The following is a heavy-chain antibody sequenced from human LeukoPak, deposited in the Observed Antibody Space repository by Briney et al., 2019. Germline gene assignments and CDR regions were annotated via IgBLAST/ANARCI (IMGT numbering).Heavy chain of an antibody. J-gene: IGHJ4*02. CDR3: ASSIPLWFGEPVM. CDR2: ISYDGSNK. CDR1: GFTFSSYA. D-gene: IGHD3-10*01. V-gene: IGHV3-30*04. Sequence: GRSLRLSCAASGFTFSSYAMHWVRQAPGKGLEWVAVISYDGSNKYYADSVKGRFTISRDNSKNTLYLRMNSLRAEDTAVYYCASSIPLWFGEPVMWGQGTLVTVSS.